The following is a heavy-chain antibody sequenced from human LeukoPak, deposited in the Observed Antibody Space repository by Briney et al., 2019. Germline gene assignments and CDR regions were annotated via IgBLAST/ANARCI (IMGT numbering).Heavy chain of an antibody. CDR2: ISYDGSNK. CDR3: ARDYYGSGNYALDV. J-gene: IGHJ6*02. Sequence: GGSLRPSCAASGFTFSSYGMHWVRQAPGKGLEWVAVISYDGSNKYYADSVKGRFTISRDNSKNTLYLQMNSLRAEDTAVYYCARDYYGSGNYALDVWGQGTTVTVSS. D-gene: IGHD3-10*01. CDR1: GFTFSSYG. V-gene: IGHV3-30*03.